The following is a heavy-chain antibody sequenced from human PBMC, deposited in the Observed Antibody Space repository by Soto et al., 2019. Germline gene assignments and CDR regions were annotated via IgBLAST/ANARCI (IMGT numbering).Heavy chain of an antibody. D-gene: IGHD2-2*02. CDR3: ATLPAGYCSSTSCYTY. J-gene: IGHJ4*02. CDR1: GGSISSYY. CDR2: IYYSGST. V-gene: IGHV4-59*01. Sequence: TSETLSLTCTVSGGSISSYYWSWIRQPPGKGLEWIGYIYYSGSTNYNPSLKSRVTISVDTSKNQFSLKLSSVTAADTAVYYCATLPAGYCSSTSCYTYWGQGTLVTVSS.